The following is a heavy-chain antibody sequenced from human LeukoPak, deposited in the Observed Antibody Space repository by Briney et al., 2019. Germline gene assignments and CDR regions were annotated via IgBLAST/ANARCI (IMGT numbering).Heavy chain of an antibody. D-gene: IGHD3-10*01. CDR3: AKDQTRYGSGSHSHFDY. CDR2: ISYDGSNK. CDR1: GFTLSSYG. Sequence: GGSLTLSCAASGFTLSSYGMHWVRQAPGKGLEWVAVISYDGSNKYYADSVKGRFTISRDNSKNTLYLQMNSLRAEDTAVYYCAKDQTRYGSGSHSHFDYWGQGTLVTVSS. V-gene: IGHV3-30*18. J-gene: IGHJ4*02.